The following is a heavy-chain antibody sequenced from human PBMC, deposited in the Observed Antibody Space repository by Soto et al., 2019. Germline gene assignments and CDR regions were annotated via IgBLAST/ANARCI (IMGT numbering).Heavy chain of an antibody. CDR1: GYTFTSYC. CDR3: ARDRLTHHCSDSRYWDY. CDR2: ISAYNGNT. J-gene: IGHJ4*02. Sequence: QVQLVQSGAAVKKPGASVKVSCKASGYTFTSYCISWVRQAPGQGLEWMGWISAYNGNTNYAQKLLVRVTMTKDTPTRTAYMELRRLRSDDTAVYYCARDRLTHHCSDSRYWDYWGEGTLVTVSS. D-gene: IGHD2-15*01. V-gene: IGHV1-18*04.